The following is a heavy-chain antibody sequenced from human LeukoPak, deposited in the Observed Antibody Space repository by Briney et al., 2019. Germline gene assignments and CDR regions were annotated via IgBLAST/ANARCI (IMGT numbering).Heavy chain of an antibody. CDR2: ISAYNGNT. D-gene: IGHD2-15*01. CDR3: ARDSGRLEYCSGGSCYPHNWFDP. V-gene: IGHV1-18*01. Sequence: GASVKVSCKASGYTFTSSGISWVRQAPGQGLEWMGWISAYNGNTNYAQNLQGRVTMTTDTSTSTSYMELRSLTSDDTAVYYCARDSGRLEYCSGGSCYPHNWFDPWGQGTLVTVSS. J-gene: IGHJ5*02. CDR1: GYTFTSSG.